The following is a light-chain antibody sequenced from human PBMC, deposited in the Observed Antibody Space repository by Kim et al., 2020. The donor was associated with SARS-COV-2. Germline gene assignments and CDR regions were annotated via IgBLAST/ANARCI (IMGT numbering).Light chain of an antibody. CDR3: QAWDSSTVV. V-gene: IGLV3-1*01. Sequence: VSPAQTASITCSGDTLGDKYACWYQQKPGQSPVLVIYQDSKRPSGIPERFSGSNSGNTATLTISGTQAMDEADYYCQAWDSSTVVFGGGTQLTVL. CDR1: TLGDKY. J-gene: IGLJ2*01. CDR2: QDS.